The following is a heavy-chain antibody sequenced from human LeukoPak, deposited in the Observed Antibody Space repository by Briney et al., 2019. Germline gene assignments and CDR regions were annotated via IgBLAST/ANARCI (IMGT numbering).Heavy chain of an antibody. CDR3: ARSYCGGDCYSFDY. CDR1: GFTFSSYA. V-gene: IGHV3-64D*06. J-gene: IGHJ4*02. Sequence: AGGSLRLSCSASGFTFSSYAMHWVRQAPGKGLEYVSAISSNGGSTYYADSVKGRFTISRDNSKNTLYLQMSSLRAEDTAVYYCARSYCGGDCYSFDYWGQGTLVTVSS. D-gene: IGHD2-21*02. CDR2: ISSNGGST.